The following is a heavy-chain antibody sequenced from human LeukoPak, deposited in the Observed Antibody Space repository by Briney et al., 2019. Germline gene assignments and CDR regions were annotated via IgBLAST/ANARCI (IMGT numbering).Heavy chain of an antibody. J-gene: IGHJ4*02. V-gene: IGHV4-34*01. CDR3: AREVRYSSSWYQGY. CDR2: INHSGST. CDR1: GGSFSGYY. D-gene: IGHD6-13*01. Sequence: PSETLSLTCAVYGGSFSGYYWSWIRQPPGKGLEWIGEINHSGSTNYNPSLKSRVTISVDTSKNQFSLKLSSVTAADTAVYYCAREVRYSSSWYQGYWGQGTLVTVSS.